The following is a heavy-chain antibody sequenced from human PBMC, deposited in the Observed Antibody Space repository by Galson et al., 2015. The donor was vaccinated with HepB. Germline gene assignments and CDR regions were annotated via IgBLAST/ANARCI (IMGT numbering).Heavy chain of an antibody. CDR1: GFTFSSYG. CDR3: ARDLEDYYSGMDV. D-gene: IGHD5-24*01. J-gene: IGHJ6*02. CDR2: IWDDGSNK. V-gene: IGHV3-33*01. Sequence: SLRLSCAASGFTFSSYGMHWVRQAPGKGLEWVAVIWDDGSNKYYADSVKGRFTISRDNSKNKLYLQMNSLRAEDTAVYYCARDLEDYYSGMDVWVQGTTVTVSS.